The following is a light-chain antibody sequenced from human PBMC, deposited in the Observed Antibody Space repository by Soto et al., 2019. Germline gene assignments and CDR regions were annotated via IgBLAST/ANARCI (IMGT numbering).Light chain of an antibody. CDR3: SSYTSRSTYV. V-gene: IGLV2-14*01. J-gene: IGLJ1*01. Sequence: QSVLTQPASVSGSPGQSITISCTGTSDDVAFYNYVSWYQQHPGKAPKLIIFEVTNRPSGVSNRFSGSKSGNTASLTISGLQAEDEADYYFSSYTSRSTYVFGTGTKLTVL. CDR1: SDDVAFYNY. CDR2: EVT.